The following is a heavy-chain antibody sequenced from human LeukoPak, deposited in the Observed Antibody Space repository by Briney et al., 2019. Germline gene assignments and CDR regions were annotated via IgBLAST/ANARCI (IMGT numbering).Heavy chain of an antibody. CDR3: ARLSTVTTSFGY. J-gene: IGHJ4*02. CDR1: GGSISSYY. Sequence: SETLSLTCTVSGGSISSYYWSWIRQPAGKGLEWIGRIYTSGTTHYNPSLKSRVTMSVDTSKNQFSLKLSSVTAADTAVYYCARLSTVTTSFGYWGQGTLVTVSS. D-gene: IGHD4-17*01. CDR2: IYTSGTT. V-gene: IGHV4-4*07.